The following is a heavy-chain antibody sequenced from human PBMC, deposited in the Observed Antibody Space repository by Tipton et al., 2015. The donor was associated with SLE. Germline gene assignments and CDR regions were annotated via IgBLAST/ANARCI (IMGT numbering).Heavy chain of an antibody. J-gene: IGHJ4*02. CDR3: VRLRSKVLIDY. Sequence: GLVKPSETLSLTCAVYGGSFSAYYWSWIRQAPGKGLEWIGEINHSGSTNYSPSLRSRVTMSVDTSKDQFSLKLSSVTAADTAVCYCVRLRSKVLIDYWGQGTLVTVSS. V-gene: IGHV4-34*01. CDR1: GGSFSAYY. D-gene: IGHD2-8*01. CDR2: INHSGST.